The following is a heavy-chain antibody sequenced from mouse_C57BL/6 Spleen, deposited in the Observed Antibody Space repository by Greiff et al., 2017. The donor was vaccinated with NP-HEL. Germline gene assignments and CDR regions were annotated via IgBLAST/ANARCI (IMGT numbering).Heavy chain of an antibody. CDR3: ATPIGYDPFDY. V-gene: IGHV1-80*01. CDR1: GYAFSSYW. J-gene: IGHJ2*01. CDR2: IYPGDGDT. Sequence: VQLVESGAELVKPGASVKISCKASGYAFSSYWMNWVKQRPGKGLEWIGQIYPGDGDTNYNGKFKGKATLTADKSSSTAYMQLSSLTSEDSAVYFCATPIGYDPFDYWGQGTTLTVSS. D-gene: IGHD2-2*01.